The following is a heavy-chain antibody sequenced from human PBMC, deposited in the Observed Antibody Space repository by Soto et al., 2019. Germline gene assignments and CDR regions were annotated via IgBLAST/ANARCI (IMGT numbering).Heavy chain of an antibody. Sequence: EESLRLSCAASGFTFSSYEMNWVRQAPGKGLEWVSYISSSGSTIYYADSVKGRFTISRDNAKNSLYLQMNSLRAEDTAVYYCARSWIHSYALSMDVWGQGTTVTVSS. D-gene: IGHD5-18*01. CDR1: GFTFSSYE. CDR3: ARSWIHSYALSMDV. V-gene: IGHV3-48*03. J-gene: IGHJ6*02. CDR2: ISSSGSTI.